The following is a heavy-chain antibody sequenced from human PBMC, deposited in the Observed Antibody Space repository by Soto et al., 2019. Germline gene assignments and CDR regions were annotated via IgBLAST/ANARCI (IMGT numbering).Heavy chain of an antibody. CDR3: ARSVIVVVTATHGMDV. CDR1: GGTFSSYA. CDR2: IIPIFGTA. D-gene: IGHD2-21*02. Sequence: SVKVSCKASGGTFSSYAISWVRQAPGQGLEWMGGIIPIFGTANYAQKFQGRVTITEDESTSTAYMELSSLRSEDAAVYYCARSVIVVVTATHGMDVWGQGTTVTVSS. J-gene: IGHJ6*02. V-gene: IGHV1-69*13.